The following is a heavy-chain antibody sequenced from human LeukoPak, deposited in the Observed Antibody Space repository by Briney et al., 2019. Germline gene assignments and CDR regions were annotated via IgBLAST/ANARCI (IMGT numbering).Heavy chain of an antibody. Sequence: PSETLSLTCTVSGGSISSYHWSWIRQPPGKGLEWIGYIYYSGSTNYNPSLKSRVTISVDTSKNQFSLKLSSVTAADTAVYYCARDHRSGYYYGSGSYYRAPYDWFDPWGQGTLVTVSS. J-gene: IGHJ5*02. CDR2: IYYSGST. D-gene: IGHD3-10*01. V-gene: IGHV4-59*01. CDR1: GGSISSYH. CDR3: ARDHRSGYYYGSGSYYRAPYDWFDP.